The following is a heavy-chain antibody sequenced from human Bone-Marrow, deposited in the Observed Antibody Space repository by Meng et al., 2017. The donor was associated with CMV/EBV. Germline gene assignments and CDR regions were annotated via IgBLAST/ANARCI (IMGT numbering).Heavy chain of an antibody. V-gene: IGHV3-7*01. J-gene: IGHJ4*02. D-gene: IGHD2-2*01. Sequence: GESLKISCAASGFTFSSYWMSWVRQAPGKGLEWVANIKQDGSEKYYVDSVKGRFTFSRDNAKNTLYLQMNSLRAEDTAVYYCAKDRIVVVPAASDGVFDYWGQGTLVTVSS. CDR2: IKQDGSEK. CDR3: AKDRIVVVPAASDGVFDY. CDR1: GFTFSSYW.